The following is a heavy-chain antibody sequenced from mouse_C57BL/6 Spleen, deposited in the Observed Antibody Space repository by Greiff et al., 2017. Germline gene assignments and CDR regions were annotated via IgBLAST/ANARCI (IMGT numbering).Heavy chain of an antibody. Sequence: VQLQQPGAELVMPGASVKLSCKASGYTFTSYWMHWVKQRPGQGLEWIGEIDPSDSYTNYNQKFKGKSTLTVDKSSSTAYMQLSSLTSEDSAVYYCARPYSNSDYYAMDYWGQGTSVTVSS. J-gene: IGHJ4*01. V-gene: IGHV1-69*01. CDR3: ARPYSNSDYYAMDY. CDR2: IDPSDSYT. D-gene: IGHD2-5*01. CDR1: GYTFTSYW.